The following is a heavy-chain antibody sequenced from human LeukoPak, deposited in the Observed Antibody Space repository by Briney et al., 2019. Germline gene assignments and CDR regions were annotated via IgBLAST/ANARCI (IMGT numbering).Heavy chain of an antibody. D-gene: IGHD1-26*01. J-gene: IGHJ4*02. CDR2: IYYSGNT. V-gene: IGHV4-59*01. CDR1: GDSLSPFL. Sequence: SETLSLTCTVSGDSLSPFLWSWIRQTPVTGLEWLGSIYYSGNTNYNPALKSRLTMSLDTSKNQFSLRLNSLTPADTAVYYCARHRGAGGYYGLDSWGQGALVTVSS. CDR3: ARHRGAGGYYGLDS.